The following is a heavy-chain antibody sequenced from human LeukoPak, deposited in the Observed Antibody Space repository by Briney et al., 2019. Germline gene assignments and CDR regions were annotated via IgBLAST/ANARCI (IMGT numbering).Heavy chain of an antibody. Sequence: SQTLSLTCTVSGGFISSGGYYWSWIRQHPGKGLEWVGYIYYSGSTYYNPSLKSRVTISVDTSKNQFSLRLTSVTAADTAVYFCARQIAVVEPTDPNWFDSWGQGILVTVSS. D-gene: IGHD2-21*01. CDR3: ARQIAVVEPTDPNWFDS. CDR1: GGFISSGGYY. V-gene: IGHV4-31*03. J-gene: IGHJ5*01. CDR2: IYYSGST.